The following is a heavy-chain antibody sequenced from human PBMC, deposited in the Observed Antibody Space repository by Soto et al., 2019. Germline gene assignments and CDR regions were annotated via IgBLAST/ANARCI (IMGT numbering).Heavy chain of an antibody. CDR2: IIPIRGIA. CDR1: GGTFSSYT. V-gene: IGHV1-69*08. CDR3: AREGSDAFDI. J-gene: IGHJ3*02. Sequence: QVQLVQSGAEVKKPGSSVKVSCKASGGTFSSYTISWVRQAPGQGLEWMGRIIPIRGIANYAQKFQGRVTITADKSTSTGYRELSSLRSEDTAVYYCAREGSDAFDIWGQGTMVTVSS.